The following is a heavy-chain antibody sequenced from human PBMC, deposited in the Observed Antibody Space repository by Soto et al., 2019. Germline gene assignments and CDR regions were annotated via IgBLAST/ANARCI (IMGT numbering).Heavy chain of an antibody. CDR3: ARDWTGNTCPFLDV. J-gene: IGHJ6*02. CDR2: SGGGGGTT. Sequence: EVQLWESGGGLVQPGGSLRLSCAASGFTFSNYALTWVRQSPGKGLEWVSTSGGGGGTTYYADSVKGRFTISRDNSKNALSLQMSSLRGEDTAIYYCARDWTGNTCPFLDVWGQGTTVSVSS. CDR1: GFTFSNYA. V-gene: IGHV3-23*01. D-gene: IGHD2-8*02.